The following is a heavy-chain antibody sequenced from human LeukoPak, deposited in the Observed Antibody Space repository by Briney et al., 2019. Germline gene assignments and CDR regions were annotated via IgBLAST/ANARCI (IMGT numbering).Heavy chain of an antibody. D-gene: IGHD1-1*01. J-gene: IGHJ4*02. CDR2: ISSNSGTI. CDR3: AKGYNWNDSY. V-gene: IGHV3-48*01. Sequence: GGSLRLSCAASGFTFSSYSMNWVRQAPGKGLEWISYISSNSGTIYYADSVKGRFIISRDNARNSLYLQMNSLRAEDTAVYYCAKGYNWNDSYWGQGTLVTVSS. CDR1: GFTFSSYS.